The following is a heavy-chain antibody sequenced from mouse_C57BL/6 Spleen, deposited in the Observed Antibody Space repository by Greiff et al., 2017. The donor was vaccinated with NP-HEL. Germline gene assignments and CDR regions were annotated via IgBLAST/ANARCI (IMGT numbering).Heavy chain of an antibody. V-gene: IGHV1-50*01. CDR3: ARSDYYGSSYGAMDY. Sequence: QVQLQQPGAELVKPGASVKLSCKASGYTFTSYWMQWVKQRPGQGLEWIGEIDPSDSYTNYNQKFKGKATLTVDTSSSTAYMQLSSLTSEDSAVYYCARSDYYGSSYGAMDYWGQGTSVTVSS. CDR1: GYTFTSYW. CDR2: IDPSDSYT. D-gene: IGHD1-1*01. J-gene: IGHJ4*01.